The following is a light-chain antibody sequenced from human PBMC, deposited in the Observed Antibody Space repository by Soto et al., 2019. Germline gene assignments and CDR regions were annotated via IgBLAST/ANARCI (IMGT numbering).Light chain of an antibody. CDR3: QQYGNSAQT. CDR1: QSIDTY. Sequence: EIVLTQSPATLSSSPGERATLSCRASQSIDTYLAWYQQKPGQAPRLLIYGASSRATGIPDRFSGGGSGTEFTLTISRLEPEDFAVYYCQQYGNSAQTFGQGTKVDIK. V-gene: IGKV3-20*01. CDR2: GAS. J-gene: IGKJ1*01.